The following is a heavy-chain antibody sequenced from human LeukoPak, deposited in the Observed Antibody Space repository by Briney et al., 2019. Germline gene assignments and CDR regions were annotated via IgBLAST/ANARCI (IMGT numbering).Heavy chain of an antibody. CDR3: AKAIAVAHGDY. V-gene: IGHV3-30*02. CDR1: GFTFSSYD. CDR2: IRSHGSNK. D-gene: IGHD6-19*01. J-gene: IGHJ4*02. Sequence: EGSLRLSCAASGFTFSSYDMHWVRQAPGKGLEWVAFIRSHGSNKYYADSVKGRFTISRDNSKNTLYLQMNSLRADDTAVYYCAKAIAVAHGDYWGQGTLVTVSS.